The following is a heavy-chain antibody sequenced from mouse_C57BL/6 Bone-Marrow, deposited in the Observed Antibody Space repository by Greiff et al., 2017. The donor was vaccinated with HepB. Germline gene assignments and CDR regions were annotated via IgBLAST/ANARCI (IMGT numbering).Heavy chain of an antibody. Sequence: EVKLVESGGGLVQSGRSLRLSCATSGFTFSDFYMEWVRQAPGKGLEWIAASRNKANDYTTEYSASVKGRFIVSRDTSQSILYLQMNALRAEDTAIYYCARDSNWDGYYFDYWGQGTTLTVSS. CDR2: SRNKANDYTT. D-gene: IGHD4-1*01. V-gene: IGHV7-1*01. CDR3: ARDSNWDGYYFDY. CDR1: GFTFSDFY. J-gene: IGHJ2*01.